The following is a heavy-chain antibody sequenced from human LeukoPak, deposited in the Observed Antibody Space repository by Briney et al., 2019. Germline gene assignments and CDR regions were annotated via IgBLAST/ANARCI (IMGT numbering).Heavy chain of an antibody. V-gene: IGHV4-38-2*02. CDR3: ARVTGYVIEDYFDY. J-gene: IGHJ4*02. CDR1: GYSISSGYY. Sequence: SETLSLTCTVSGYSISSGYYWGWIRQPPGKGLEWIGSIYHSGSTYYNPSLKSRVTISVDTSKNQFSLRLSSVTAADTAVYYCARVTGYVIEDYFDYWGQGTLVTVSS. D-gene: IGHD2-21*01. CDR2: IYHSGST.